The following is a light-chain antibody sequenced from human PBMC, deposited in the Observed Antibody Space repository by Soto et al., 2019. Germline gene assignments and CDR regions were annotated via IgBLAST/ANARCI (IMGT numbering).Light chain of an antibody. Sequence: IQRTQFQFSVPASVEDRVTLICRAGQGFRGWLAWYQQKPGKAPKLLIYAASSLQSGVPSRFSGSGSGTDFTLTISSLQPEDFATYYCQQANSFPLTFGGGTKVEIK. CDR1: QGFRGW. CDR2: AAS. J-gene: IGKJ4*01. V-gene: IGKV1-12*01. CDR3: QQANSFPLT.